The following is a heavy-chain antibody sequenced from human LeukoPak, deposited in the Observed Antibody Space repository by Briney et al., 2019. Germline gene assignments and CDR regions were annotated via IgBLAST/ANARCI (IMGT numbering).Heavy chain of an antibody. V-gene: IGHV3-30*04. CDR1: GFTFSSYA. Sequence: PGGSLRLSCAASGFTFSSYAMHWVRQAPGKGLEWVAVISYDGSNKYYADSVKGRFTISRDNSKNTLYLQMNSLRAEDTAVYYCAKAPDWDFDYWGQGTLVTVSS. J-gene: IGHJ4*02. D-gene: IGHD3-9*01. CDR2: ISYDGSNK. CDR3: AKAPDWDFDY.